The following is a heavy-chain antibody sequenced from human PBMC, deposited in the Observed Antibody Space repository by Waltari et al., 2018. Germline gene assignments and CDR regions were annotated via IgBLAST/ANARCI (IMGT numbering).Heavy chain of an antibody. CDR3: ARSSRIAPGTEWGY. Sequence: QVQLQESGPRLVKPSQTLSLTCSVYGGSISSADYPWSWIRQPPGKGLEWIGDIFYSGITYYNPSLNSRIIISLDTSKNQFSLNLTSVTAADTAVYYWARSSRIAPGTEWGYWGQGTLVTVSS. CDR1: GGSISSADYP. V-gene: IGHV4-30-4*01. D-gene: IGHD1-1*01. J-gene: IGHJ4*02. CDR2: IFYSGIT.